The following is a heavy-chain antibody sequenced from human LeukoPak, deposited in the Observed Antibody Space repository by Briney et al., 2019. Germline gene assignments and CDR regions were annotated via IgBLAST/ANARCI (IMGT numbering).Heavy chain of an antibody. CDR3: ARGGGYVWGSYRTKYNWFDP. D-gene: IGHD3-16*02. V-gene: IGHV4-4*07. Sequence: PSETLSLTCTVSGGSISSYYWSWIRQPAGKGLEWIGRIYTSGSTNYNPSLKSRVTMSVDTSKNQFSLKLSSVTAADTAVYYCARGGGYVWGSYRTKYNWFDPWGQGTLVTVSS. J-gene: IGHJ5*02. CDR1: GGSISSYY. CDR2: IYTSGST.